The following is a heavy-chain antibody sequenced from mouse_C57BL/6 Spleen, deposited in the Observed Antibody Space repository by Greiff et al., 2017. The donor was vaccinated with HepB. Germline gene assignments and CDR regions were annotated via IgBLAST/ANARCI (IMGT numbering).Heavy chain of an antibody. D-gene: IGHD2-3*01. J-gene: IGHJ4*01. CDR3: ARRSYDGYPYYYAMDY. Sequence: VQLQESGTELVKPGASVKLSCKASGYTFTSYWMHWVKQRPGQGLEWIGNINPSNGGTNYNEKFKSKATLTVDKSSSTAYMQLSSLTSEDAAVYYCARRSYDGYPYYYAMDYWGQGTSVTVSS. CDR1: GYTFTSYW. V-gene: IGHV1-53*01. CDR2: INPSNGGT.